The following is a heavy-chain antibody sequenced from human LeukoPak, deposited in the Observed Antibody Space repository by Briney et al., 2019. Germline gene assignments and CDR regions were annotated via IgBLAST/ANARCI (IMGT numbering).Heavy chain of an antibody. V-gene: IGHV4-30-2*01. CDR3: ARERDGYDSYFDY. J-gene: IGHJ4*02. Sequence: SETLSLTCAVSGGSISSGGYSWSWIRQPPGKGLEWIGYIYHSGSTYYNPSLKSRVTISVDRSKNQFSLKLSSVTAADTAVYYCARERDGYDSYFDYWGQGTLVTVSS. D-gene: IGHD5-24*01. CDR2: IYHSGST. CDR1: GGSISSGGYS.